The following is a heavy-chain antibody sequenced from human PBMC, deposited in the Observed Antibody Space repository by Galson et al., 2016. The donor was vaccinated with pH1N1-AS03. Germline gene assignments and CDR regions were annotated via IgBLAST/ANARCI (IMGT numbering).Heavy chain of an antibody. V-gene: IGHV3-30*18. CDR1: RFTFSDYG. J-gene: IGHJ4*02. CDR2: TSGDGSVR. Sequence: SLRLSCAASRFTFSDYGMNWVRQAPGKGLEWVAATSGDGSVRHFADHVRGRFTVPRDNPKTTLYLEMHSLRPEDTAVNYCAKVYSKWSYGLEHLDSWGQGTLVTVSS. D-gene: IGHD5-18*01. CDR3: AKVYSKWSYGLEHLDS.